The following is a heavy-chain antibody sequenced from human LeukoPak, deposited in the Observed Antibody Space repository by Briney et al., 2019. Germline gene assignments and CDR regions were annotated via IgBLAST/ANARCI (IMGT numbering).Heavy chain of an antibody. CDR1: GFTFSSNW. V-gene: IGHV3-7*04. CDR3: ARVDSYNNGWLDF. J-gene: IGHJ4*02. Sequence: GGSLRLSCAASGFTFSSNWMSWVRQAPGKGLEWVANIRQDGSVEKYVDSVKGRFTISRDNAKNSLDLQMNSLRAEDTAVYYCARVDSYNNGWLDFWGQGTLVTVSA. D-gene: IGHD6-19*01. CDR2: IRQDGSVE.